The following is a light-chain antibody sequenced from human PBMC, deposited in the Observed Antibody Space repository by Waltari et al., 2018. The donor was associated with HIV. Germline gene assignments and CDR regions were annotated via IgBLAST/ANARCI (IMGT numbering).Light chain of an antibody. J-gene: IGLJ2*01. CDR3: CSYAGSPWV. CDR2: DVT. Sequence: QSALTQPRAVSGSPGPSVTISCTGTSSDVGGYNYVSWYQHHPGKAPKLMIYDVTKRPSGVPYRFSGSKSGNMASLTISGLQADDEADYYCCSYAGSPWVFGGGTKLTVL. V-gene: IGLV2-11*01. CDR1: SSDVGGYNY.